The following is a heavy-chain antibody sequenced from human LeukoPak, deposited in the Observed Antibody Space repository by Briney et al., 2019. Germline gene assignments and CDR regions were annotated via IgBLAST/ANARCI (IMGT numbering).Heavy chain of an antibody. CDR1: GSTCSSYW. V-gene: IGHV3-30*02. CDR2: IRYDGSNK. D-gene: IGHD4-17*01. J-gene: IGHJ4*02. CDR3: AKQDGDFTGLDY. Sequence: PGGSLRLSCVASGSTCSSYWMSWVRQAPGKGLEWVAFIRYDGSNKYYADSVKGRFTISRDNSKNTLYLQMNSLRAEDTAVYYCAKQDGDFTGLDYWGQGTLVTVSS.